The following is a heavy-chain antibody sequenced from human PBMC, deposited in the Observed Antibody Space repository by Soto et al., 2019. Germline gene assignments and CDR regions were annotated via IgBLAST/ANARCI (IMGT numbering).Heavy chain of an antibody. J-gene: IGHJ4*02. CDR1: GFTFSSYA. CDR3: ARDHYTVVTYYFDY. D-gene: IGHD2-15*01. V-gene: IGHV3-30-3*01. CDR2: ISYDGSNK. Sequence: QVQLVESGGGVVQPGRSLRLSCAASGFTFSSYAMHWVRQAPGKGLEWVAVISYDGSNKYYADSVKGRFTISRDNSKNTLYLQMNSLRAEDTAVYYCARDHYTVVTYYFDYWGQGTLVTVSS.